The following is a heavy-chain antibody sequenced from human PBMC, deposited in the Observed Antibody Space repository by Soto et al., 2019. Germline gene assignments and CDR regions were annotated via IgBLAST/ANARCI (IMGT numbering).Heavy chain of an antibody. Sequence: SETLSLTCTVSGGSISSGGYYWSWIRQHPGKGLEWIGYIYYSVSTYYNPSLKSRVTISVDTSKNQFSLKLSSVTAADTAVYYCAGYSGSYRYFDYWGQGTLVTVSS. D-gene: IGHD1-26*01. CDR2: IYYSVST. CDR3: AGYSGSYRYFDY. V-gene: IGHV4-31*03. CDR1: GGSISSGGYY. J-gene: IGHJ4*02.